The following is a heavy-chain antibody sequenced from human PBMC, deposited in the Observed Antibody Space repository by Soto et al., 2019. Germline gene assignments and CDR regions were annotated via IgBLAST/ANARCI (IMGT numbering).Heavy chain of an antibody. CDR3: AAGEASSRNLAPYDIDF. J-gene: IGHJ4*02. Sequence: SETLSLTCTVSGGSMRNYFWTWIRQPPGKGLEWIGYIHYSGTTSFFPSYNPSLRIRVTISEDTSKNQFSLKLLSVTTADTAVYFCAAGEASSRNLAPYDIDFWGQGTLVTVSS. V-gene: IGHV4-59*01. CDR2: IHYSGTT. D-gene: IGHD6-13*01. CDR1: GGSMRNYF.